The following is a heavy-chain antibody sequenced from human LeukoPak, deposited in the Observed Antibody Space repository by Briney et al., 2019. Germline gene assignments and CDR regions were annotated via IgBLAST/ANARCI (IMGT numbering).Heavy chain of an antibody. CDR1: GFTFSSYA. CDR2: ISGSGGST. CDR3: AKDLRNWNETYYFDY. D-gene: IGHD1-1*01. V-gene: IGHV3-23*01. Sequence: GGSLRLSCAASGFTFSSYAMSWVRQAPGKGLEWVSAISGSGGSTYYADSVKGRFTISRDNSKNTLYLQMNSLRAEDTAVYYCAKDLRNWNETYYFDYWGQGTLVTVSS. J-gene: IGHJ4*02.